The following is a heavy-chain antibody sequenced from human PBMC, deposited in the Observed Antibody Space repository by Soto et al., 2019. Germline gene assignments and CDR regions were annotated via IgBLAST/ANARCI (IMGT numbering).Heavy chain of an antibody. J-gene: IGHJ4*02. Sequence: SETLSLTCTVSGGSVTNSSYYWGWIRQSPGKGLEWIGSVYYRGRSYSKSSVKSRVTISVDTSKNQFSLNLNSVTASDTAVYFCVSQRTTVIAQADFDYWGPGALVTVSS. CDR3: VSQRTTVIAQADFDY. V-gene: IGHV4-39*01. D-gene: IGHD4-4*01. CDR1: GGSVTNSSYY. CDR2: VYYRGRS.